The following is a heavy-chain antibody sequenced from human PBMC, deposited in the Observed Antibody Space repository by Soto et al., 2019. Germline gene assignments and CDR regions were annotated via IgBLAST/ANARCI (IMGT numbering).Heavy chain of an antibody. V-gene: IGHV3-73*02. CDR1: GFTFSGSA. J-gene: IGHJ6*02. Sequence: EVQLVESGGGLVQPGGSLKLSCAASGFTFSGSAMHWVRQASGKGLEWVGRIRSKANSYATAYAASVKGRFTISRDDSKNTAYLQMNSLKSEDTAVYYCTSSALIYCYYFFGMDVWGQGTTVTVSS. CDR3: TSSALIYCYYFFGMDV. D-gene: IGHD5-12*01. CDR2: IRSKANSYAT.